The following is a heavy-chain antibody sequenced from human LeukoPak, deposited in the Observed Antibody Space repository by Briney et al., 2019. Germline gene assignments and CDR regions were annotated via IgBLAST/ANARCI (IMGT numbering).Heavy chain of an antibody. CDR2: IYSSGST. V-gene: IGHV4-4*07. J-gene: IGHJ5*02. CDR1: GGSISSYY. Sequence: SETLSLTCTVSGGSISSYYWSWIRQPPGKGLEWIGRIYSSGSTNYNPSLKSRVTMSVDTSKNQFSLNLSSVTAADTAVYYCAILESALPWFDPWGQGILVTVSS. CDR3: AILESALPWFDP. D-gene: IGHD1-1*01.